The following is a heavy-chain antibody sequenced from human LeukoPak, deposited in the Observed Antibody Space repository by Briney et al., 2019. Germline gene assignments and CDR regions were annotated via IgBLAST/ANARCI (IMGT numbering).Heavy chain of an antibody. J-gene: IGHJ4*02. CDR3: AKGNWRYFDY. CDR1: GFTFSSYA. CDR2: ISTSGESA. D-gene: IGHD1-1*01. Sequence: PGGSLRLSCPVSGFTFSSYAMSWVRQAPGRGLEWVSVISTSGESAYYADSVKGRFTISRDNSKNTLYLQMNSLGADDTAVYYCAKGNWRYFDYWGQGTLVTVSS. V-gene: IGHV3-23*01.